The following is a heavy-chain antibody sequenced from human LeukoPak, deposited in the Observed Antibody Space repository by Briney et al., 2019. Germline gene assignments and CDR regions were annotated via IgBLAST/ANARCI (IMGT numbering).Heavy chain of an antibody. CDR1: GYTFTGYY. CDR3: ARGAPRYDFWSGYYTEVDY. CDR2: INPNSGGT. V-gene: IGHV1-2*06. D-gene: IGHD3-3*01. Sequence: GASVKVSCKASGYTFTGYYMHWVRQAPGQGLEWMGRINPNSGGTNYAQKFQGRVTMTRDASISTAYMELSRLRSDDTAVYYCARGAPRYDFWSGYYTEVDYRGQGTLVTVSS. J-gene: IGHJ4*02.